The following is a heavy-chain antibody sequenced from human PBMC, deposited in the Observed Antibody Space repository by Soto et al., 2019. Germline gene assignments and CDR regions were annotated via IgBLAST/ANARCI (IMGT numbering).Heavy chain of an antibody. CDR2: IKQDGSEK. V-gene: IGHV3-7*04. CDR1: GLTISDYW. CDR3: ARDVGWLRVDY. D-gene: IGHD5-18*01. J-gene: IGHJ4*02. Sequence: EVQLVESGGGLVQPGGSLRLSCAVSGLTISDYWMIWVRQSPGKGLEWVANIKQDGSEKYYLDSVKGRFTISRDNAKNSVFLQMSSLRAEDTAVYYCARDVGWLRVDYWGQGTLVTVTS.